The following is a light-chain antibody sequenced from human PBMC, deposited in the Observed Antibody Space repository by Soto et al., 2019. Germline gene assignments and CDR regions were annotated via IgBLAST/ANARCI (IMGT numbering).Light chain of an antibody. CDR3: SSYAGSSNV. J-gene: IGLJ1*01. Sequence: QSVLTQPPSASGSPGQSVAISCTGTSSDVGGYNYVSWHQQHPGKAPKLMIYGVNKRPSGVPDRFSGSKSGNTASLTVSGLQAEDEADYYYSSYAGSSNVVGTGTKLTVL. CDR2: GVN. V-gene: IGLV2-8*01. CDR1: SSDVGGYNY.